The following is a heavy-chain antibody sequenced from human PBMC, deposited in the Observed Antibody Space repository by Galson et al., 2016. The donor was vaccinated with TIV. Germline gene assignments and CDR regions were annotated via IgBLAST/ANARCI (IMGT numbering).Heavy chain of an antibody. J-gene: IGHJ6*04. CDR2: INPIFGTP. CDR3: ARVESFYYFAMGG. Sequence: SVKVSCKVSGGTFTAFAINWVRQAPGQGLEWMGGINPIFGTPNYAQMFQGRVTITTDESTNTAYMELGSLRSDDTAVYYCARVESFYYFAMGGWGKGTPVTVSS. V-gene: IGHV1-69*05. CDR1: GGTFTAFA.